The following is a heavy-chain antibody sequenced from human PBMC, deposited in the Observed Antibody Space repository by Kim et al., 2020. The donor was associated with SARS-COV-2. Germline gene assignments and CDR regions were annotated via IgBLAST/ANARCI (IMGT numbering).Heavy chain of an antibody. CDR2: ISSNGGST. CDR3: VKGYCSSTSCYTFPY. CDR1: GFTFSSYA. V-gene: IGHV3-64D*06. J-gene: IGHJ4*02. Sequence: GGSLRLSCSASGFTFSSYAMHWVRQAPGKGLEYVSAISSNGGSTYYADSVKGRFTISRDNSKNTLYLQMSSLRAEDTAVYYCVKGYCSSTSCYTFPYWGQGTLVTVSS. D-gene: IGHD2-2*02.